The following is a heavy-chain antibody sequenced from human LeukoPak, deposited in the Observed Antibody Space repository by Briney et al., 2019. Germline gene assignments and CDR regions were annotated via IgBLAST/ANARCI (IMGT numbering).Heavy chain of an antibody. CDR2: IYTSGST. CDR3: ARGAFGVVI. V-gene: IGHV4-61*02. J-gene: IGHJ4*02. CDR1: GGSISSGSSY. Sequence: PSQTLSLTCTVSGGSISSGSSYWSCIRPPAGKGLEWIGRIYTSGSTTYNPSLKSRVPISVDTSTNQFSLKLSSVTAADTAVYYCARGAFGVVIWGQGTLVTVSS. D-gene: IGHD3-3*01.